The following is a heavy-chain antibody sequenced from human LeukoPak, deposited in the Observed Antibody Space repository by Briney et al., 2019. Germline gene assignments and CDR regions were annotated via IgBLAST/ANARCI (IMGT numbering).Heavy chain of an antibody. D-gene: IGHD4-23*01. V-gene: IGHV3-48*02. CDR1: GFTFSSYS. CDR3: ARGGYGANDDAFDI. Sequence: PGGSLRLSCAASGFTFSSYSMNWVRQAPGKGLEWVSYISSTNTIYYADSVKGRFTISRDNAKNSLFLQMNSLRDEDTAVYYCARGGYGANDDAFDIWGQGTMVTVSS. J-gene: IGHJ3*02. CDR2: ISSTNTI.